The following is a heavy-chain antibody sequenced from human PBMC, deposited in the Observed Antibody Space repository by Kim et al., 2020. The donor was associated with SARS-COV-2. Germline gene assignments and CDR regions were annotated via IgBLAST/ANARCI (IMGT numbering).Heavy chain of an antibody. V-gene: IGHV3-33*01. CDR1: GFTFSSYG. CDR2: IWYDGSNK. CDR3: ARGYDFWSGYYEEYFQH. D-gene: IGHD3-3*01. J-gene: IGHJ1*01. Sequence: GGSLRLSCAASGFTFSSYGMHWVRQAPGKGLEWVAVIWYDGSNKYYADSVKGRFTISRDNSKNTLYLQMNSLRVEDTAVYYCARGYDFWSGYYEEYFQH.